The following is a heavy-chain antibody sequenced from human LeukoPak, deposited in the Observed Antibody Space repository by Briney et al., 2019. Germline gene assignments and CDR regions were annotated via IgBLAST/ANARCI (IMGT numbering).Heavy chain of an antibody. V-gene: IGHV1-69*06. Sequence: SVKVSCKASGGTFSSYAISWVRQAPGQGLEWMGGIIPMFGTANYAQKLQGRVTITAEKSTNTAYMELSSLRSEDTAVYYCARSACSSTSCYFSRYYYYYMDVWGKGTTVTISS. CDR2: IIPMFGTA. J-gene: IGHJ6*03. CDR1: GGTFSSYA. CDR3: ARSACSSTSCYFSRYYYYYMDV. D-gene: IGHD2-2*01.